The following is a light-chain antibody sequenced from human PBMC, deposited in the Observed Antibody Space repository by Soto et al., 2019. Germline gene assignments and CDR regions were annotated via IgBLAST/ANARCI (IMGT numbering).Light chain of an antibody. J-gene: IGKJ1*01. CDR1: QSVNAN. CDR3: QQYNTWLWT. CDR2: VAS. V-gene: IGKV3-15*01. Sequence: EVGMTQSPATLSVSPGERATLSCRASQSVNANLAGYQQKPGQPPRLLIHVASNRATGSPARFSGSGFGTEFILTISSLQSEDFAVYYCQQYNTWLWTFGQGTKVEI.